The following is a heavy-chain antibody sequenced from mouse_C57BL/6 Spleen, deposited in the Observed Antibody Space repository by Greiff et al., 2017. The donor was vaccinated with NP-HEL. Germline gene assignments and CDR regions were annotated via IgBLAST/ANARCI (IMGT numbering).Heavy chain of an antibody. CDR1: GYTFTSYW. V-gene: IGHV1-55*01. CDR3: ASIYDGFLVV. CDR2: IYPGSGST. Sequence: QVQLQHPGAELVKPGASVKMSCKASGYTFTSYWITWVKQRPGQGLEWIGDIYPGSGSTNYNEKFKSKATLTVDTSSSTAYMQLSSLTSEDSAVYYCASIYDGFLVVWGTGTTVTVSS. D-gene: IGHD2-3*01. J-gene: IGHJ1*03.